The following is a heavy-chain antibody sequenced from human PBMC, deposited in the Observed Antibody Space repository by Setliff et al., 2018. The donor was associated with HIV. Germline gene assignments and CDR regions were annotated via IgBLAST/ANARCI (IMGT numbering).Heavy chain of an antibody. Sequence: PSETLSLTCTVSGASISSGGYYWTWIRQHPGKGLECIGYIYHSGSTYYNPSLKSRLTISLDTSKNQFSLKVSSVTAADTALYYCARAFVPYGYGLDYFDYWGQGTLVTVSS. V-gene: IGHV4-31*03. CDR3: ARAFVPYGYGLDYFDY. CDR1: GASISSGGYY. D-gene: IGHD5-18*01. J-gene: IGHJ4*02. CDR2: IYHSGST.